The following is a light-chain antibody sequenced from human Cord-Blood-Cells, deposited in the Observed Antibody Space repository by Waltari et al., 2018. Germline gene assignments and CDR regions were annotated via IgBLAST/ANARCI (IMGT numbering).Light chain of an antibody. CDR1: ALPKQY. Sequence: SYELTQPPSVPVSPGQTARITCYGDALPKQYAYWYQQKPGQAPVLVIYKDSERPSGIPERFSGSSSGTTVTLTISGVQAEDEADYYCQSADSSGTYVVFGGGTKLTVL. V-gene: IGLV3-25*02. CDR2: KDS. J-gene: IGLJ2*01. CDR3: QSADSSGTYVV.